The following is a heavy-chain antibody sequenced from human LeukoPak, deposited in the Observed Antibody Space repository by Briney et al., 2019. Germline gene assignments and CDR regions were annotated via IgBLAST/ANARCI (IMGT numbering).Heavy chain of an antibody. CDR2: IGASGGST. V-gene: IGHV3-23*01. D-gene: IGHD3-22*01. Sequence: GGSLRLSCAASGFTFSTYAVSWARQAPGKGLEWVSAIGASGGSTSYADSVKGRFTISRDNSKNTLYLHMNNLRAEDTAVYYCAIPPDETTFYSDSSVSWGQGTLVTVSS. J-gene: IGHJ5*02. CDR1: GFTFSTYA. CDR3: AIPPDETTFYSDSSVS.